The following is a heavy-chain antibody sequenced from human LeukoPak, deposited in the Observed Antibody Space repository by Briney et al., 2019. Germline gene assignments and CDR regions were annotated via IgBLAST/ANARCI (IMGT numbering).Heavy chain of an antibody. CDR2: INTNARTI. CDR3: ARDQSWLPDY. J-gene: IGHJ4*02. Sequence: PGGSLRLSCAASGFTFSSHDMNWVRQAPGKGLEWVSYINTNARTIDYADSVKGRFTISRDNAQNSLYLQMNSLRVEGTAVYYCARDQSWLPDYWGQGTLVTVSS. D-gene: IGHD5-12*01. V-gene: IGHV3-48*03. CDR1: GFTFSSHD.